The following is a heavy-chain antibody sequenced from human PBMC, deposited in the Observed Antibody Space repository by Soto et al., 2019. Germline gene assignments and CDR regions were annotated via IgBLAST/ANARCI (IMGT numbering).Heavy chain of an antibody. CDR1: RGSISSGDYY. J-gene: IGHJ4*02. CDR3: AREDYDSSGTIDY. V-gene: IGHV4-30-4*01. Sequence: TSETLSLTCTVSRGSISSGDYYWSWIRQPPGKGLEWIGYIYYSGSTYYNPSLKSRVTISVDTSKNQFSLKLSSVTAADTAVYYCAREDYDSSGTIDYWGQGTLVTVSS. CDR2: IYYSGST. D-gene: IGHD3-22*01.